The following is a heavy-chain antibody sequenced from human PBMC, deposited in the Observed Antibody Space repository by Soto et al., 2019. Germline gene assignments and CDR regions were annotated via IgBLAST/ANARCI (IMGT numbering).Heavy chain of an antibody. J-gene: IGHJ5*02. CDR3: AKTMSRFGGYDLTWLPP. V-gene: IGHV3-23*01. CDR1: GFIFSDYA. D-gene: IGHD5-12*01. Sequence: EVYLLESGGDLVQPGMSLRLSCAASGFIFSDYAMTWVRQALGKGLEWVSTISGTRGRQRNTFYTASVKGRFTVTRDNSKNTLFLQMNSLRVEDTAVYYCAKTMSRFGGYDLTWLPPWGQGTLVTVSS. CDR2: ISGTRGRQRNT.